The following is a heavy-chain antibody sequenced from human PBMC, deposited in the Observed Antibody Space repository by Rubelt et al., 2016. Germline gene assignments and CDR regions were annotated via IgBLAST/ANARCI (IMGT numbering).Heavy chain of an antibody. J-gene: IGHJ5*02. D-gene: IGHD1-26*01. CDR1: GGSISSSSYY. V-gene: IGHV4-39*07. CDR3: ARHRYSWGSWFDP. Sequence: QGQLQESGPGLVKPSETLSLTCTVSGGSISSSSYYWGWIRQPPGKGLEWIGSIYYSGSTYYNPSLMSRVTISVDTSKNQFSLKLSSVTAADTAVYYCARHRYSWGSWFDPWGQGTLVTVSS. CDR2: IYYSGST.